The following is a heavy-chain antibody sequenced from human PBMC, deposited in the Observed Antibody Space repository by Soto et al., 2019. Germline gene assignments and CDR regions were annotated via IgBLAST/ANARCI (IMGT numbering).Heavy chain of an antibody. Sequence: EVQLVESGGGLVQPGGSLRLSCAASGFTFSSYWMHWVCQTPGKELVWVSRIDIAGSTTTYADSVKGRFTISRDNAKNTLYLQMNSLRAEDTAVYYCARDQTVAGPKTFDYCGKGTLVTVSS. CDR3: ARDQTVAGPKTFDY. D-gene: IGHD6-19*01. V-gene: IGHV3-74*01. CDR2: IDIAGSTT. J-gene: IGHJ4*02. CDR1: GFTFSSYW.